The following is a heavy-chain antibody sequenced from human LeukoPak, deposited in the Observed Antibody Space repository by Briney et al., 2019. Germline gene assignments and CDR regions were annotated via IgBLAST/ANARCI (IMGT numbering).Heavy chain of an antibody. CDR2: ISAYNGNT. CDR1: GCTFTSYG. Sequence: ASVKVSCKASGCTFTSYGISWVRQAPGQGLEWMGWISAYNGNTNYAQKLQGRVTMTTDTSTSTAYMELRSLRSDDTAVYYCAVDCSGGSCYGLEGYWGQGTLVTVSS. D-gene: IGHD2-15*01. J-gene: IGHJ4*02. V-gene: IGHV1-18*01. CDR3: AVDCSGGSCYGLEGY.